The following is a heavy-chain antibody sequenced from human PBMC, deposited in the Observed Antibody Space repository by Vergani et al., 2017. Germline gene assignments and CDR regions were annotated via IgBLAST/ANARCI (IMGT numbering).Heavy chain of an antibody. CDR3: ARRRGYSYKNSYYYYYMDV. V-gene: IGHV3-7*01. CDR2: VNQDGSEK. CDR1: GFISSSYW. D-gene: IGHD5-18*01. J-gene: IGHJ6*03. Sequence: EGQLVESGGDWVQRGGSLRLSCAASGFISSSYWMSWVRQAPGKGLEWVANVNQDGSEKYYVDSVRGRFTISRDNAKNSIYLQMNSLRAEDTAVYYCARRRGYSYKNSYYYYYMDVWGK.